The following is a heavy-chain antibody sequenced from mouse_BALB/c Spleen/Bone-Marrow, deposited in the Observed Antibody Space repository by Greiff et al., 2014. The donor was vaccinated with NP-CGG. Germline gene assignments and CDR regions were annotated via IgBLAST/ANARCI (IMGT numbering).Heavy chain of an antibody. D-gene: IGHD1-1*01. CDR1: GYTFTSYR. Sequence: DLVKPGASVKLSCKASGYTFTSYRINWIKQRPGQGLEWIGRIAPGSGSTYYNEMFKGKATLTVDTSSSTAYIQRSSLSSEDSAVYFWARFPFYYGSSFYEFDYWGQGTTLTVSS. CDR2: IAPGSGST. CDR3: ARFPFYYGSSFYEFDY. J-gene: IGHJ2*01. V-gene: IGHV1S41*01.